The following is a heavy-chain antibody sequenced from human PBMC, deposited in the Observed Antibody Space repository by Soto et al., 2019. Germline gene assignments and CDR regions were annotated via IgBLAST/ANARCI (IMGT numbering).Heavy chain of an antibody. Sequence: PSETLSLTCTVSGGSISSSSYYWGWIRQPPGKGLEWIGYIYYSGSTNYNPSLKSRVTISVDTSKNQFSLKLSSVTAADTAVYYCARGEYSGYLTPLDYWGQGTLVTVSS. D-gene: IGHD5-12*01. CDR3: ARGEYSGYLTPLDY. J-gene: IGHJ4*02. V-gene: IGHV4-61*05. CDR2: IYYSGST. CDR1: GGSISSSSYY.